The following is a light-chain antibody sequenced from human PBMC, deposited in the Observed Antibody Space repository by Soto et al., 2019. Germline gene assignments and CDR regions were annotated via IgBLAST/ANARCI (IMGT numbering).Light chain of an antibody. CDR1: QSISVH. J-gene: IGKJ2*01. CDR3: QQSYITPYT. CDR2: AAS. Sequence: DIQMTQSPSSLSASVGDTVTITCRASQSISVHLNWYQQKPGKVPTLLIYAASNLQSGVPSSFSGSVSETDFALTISSLQPEDFATYYCQQSYITPYTFGQGNKLQIK. V-gene: IGKV1-39*01.